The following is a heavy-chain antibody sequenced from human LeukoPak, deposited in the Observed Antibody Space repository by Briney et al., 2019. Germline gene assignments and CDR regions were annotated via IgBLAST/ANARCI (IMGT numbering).Heavy chain of an antibody. V-gene: IGHV1-18*04. CDR3: ARAKQQLGSGYYYYGMDV. CDR1: GYTFTSYG. J-gene: IGHJ6*04. Sequence: VKVSCKASGYTFTSYGISWVRQAPGQGLEWMGWISAYNGNTNYAQELQGRVTMTTDTSTSTAYMELRSLRSDDTAVYYCARAKQQLGSGYYYYGMDVWGKGTTVTVSS. CDR2: ISAYNGNT. D-gene: IGHD6-13*01.